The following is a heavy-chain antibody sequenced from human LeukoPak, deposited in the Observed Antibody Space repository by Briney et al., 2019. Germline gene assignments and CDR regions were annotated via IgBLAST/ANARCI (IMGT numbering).Heavy chain of an antibody. J-gene: IGHJ4*02. D-gene: IGHD1-1*01. CDR3: ARVTKGAHFDY. V-gene: IGHV4-4*07. Sequence: SETLSLTCTVSGGSLSSYSWSWIRQPAGKGLEWIGRIYTSGSTNYNPSLKSRVTISVDTSKNQFSLKLSSVTAADTAVYYCARVTKGAHFDYWGQGTLATVSS. CDR2: IYTSGST. CDR1: GGSLSSYS.